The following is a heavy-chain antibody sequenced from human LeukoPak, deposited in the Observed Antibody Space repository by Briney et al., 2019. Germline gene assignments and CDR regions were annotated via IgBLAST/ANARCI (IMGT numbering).Heavy chain of an antibody. V-gene: IGHV3-21*01. CDR1: GFTFSSYS. CDR3: ARGDWTGDIDY. Sequence: GGSLRLSCAASGFTFSSYSMNWVRQAPGKGLEWVSSISSSSNYIYYADSVKGRFTISRDNAKNSLYLQVNSLRAEDTAVYYCARGDWTGDIDYWGQGTLVTVSS. CDR2: ISSSSNYI. D-gene: IGHD3/OR15-3a*01. J-gene: IGHJ4*02.